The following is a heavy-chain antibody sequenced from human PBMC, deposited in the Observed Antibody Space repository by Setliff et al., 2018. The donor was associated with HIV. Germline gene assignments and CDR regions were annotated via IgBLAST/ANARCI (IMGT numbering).Heavy chain of an antibody. J-gene: IGHJ4*02. Sequence: PSETLSLTCSVSGVSITTDGYYWSWIRHYPGKGLEWIGYMYHSGSTYYNASLASLLIMSLDPSKNQFSLKLNSMTAADTAMYYCAGGRYFRDIRGSRFDFWGQGMLVTVSS. CDR3: AGGRYFRDIRGSRFDF. D-gene: IGHD3-9*01. V-gene: IGHV4-31*01. CDR1: GVSITTDGYY. CDR2: MYHSGST.